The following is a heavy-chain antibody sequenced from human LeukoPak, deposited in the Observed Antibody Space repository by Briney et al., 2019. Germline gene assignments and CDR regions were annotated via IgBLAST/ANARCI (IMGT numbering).Heavy chain of an antibody. CDR3: ARGRQNDY. J-gene: IGHJ4*02. V-gene: IGHV4-34*01. CDR1: GGSFSGYY. Sequence: SETLSLTCAVYGGSFSGYYWSWIRQPPGKGLEWIGEINNSGSTNYNPSLKSRVTISVDTSKNQFSLNLISVTAADTAVYYCARGRQNDYWGQGTLDTVSS. CDR2: INNSGST.